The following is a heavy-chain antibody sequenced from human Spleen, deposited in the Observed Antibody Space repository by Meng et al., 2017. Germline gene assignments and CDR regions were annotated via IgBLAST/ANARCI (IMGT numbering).Heavy chain of an antibody. Sequence: APLRESGPGLVKPSETLSLTCSVSGGSIRSYHWSWIRQPAGKGLEWIGRIYTSGSTNYNPSLKSRVTMSVDTSKNQFSLKLSSVTAADTAVYYCARDQREEQWPDWYFDLWGRGTLVTVSS. CDR2: IYTSGST. CDR1: GGSIRSYH. CDR3: ARDQREEQWPDWYFDL. V-gene: IGHV4-4*07. J-gene: IGHJ2*01. D-gene: IGHD6-19*01.